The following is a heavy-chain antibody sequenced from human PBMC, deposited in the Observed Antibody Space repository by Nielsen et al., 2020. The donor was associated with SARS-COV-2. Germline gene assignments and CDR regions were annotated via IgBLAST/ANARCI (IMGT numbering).Heavy chain of an antibody. J-gene: IGHJ4*02. CDR2: ISSSGATT. CDR3: ARGTRNLDFWSGYYSEF. V-gene: IGHV3-48*03. Sequence: GGSLRLSCAAAGFSFSSYEMNWVRQAPGKGLEWVSYISSSGATTYYADSVRGRFSISRDNAKNSLYLQMNSLRADDTALYYCARGTRNLDFWSGYYSEFWGQGALVTVSS. D-gene: IGHD3-3*01. CDR1: GFSFSSYE.